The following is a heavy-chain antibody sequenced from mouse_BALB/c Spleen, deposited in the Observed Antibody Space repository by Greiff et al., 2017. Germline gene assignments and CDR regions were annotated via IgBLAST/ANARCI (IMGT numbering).Heavy chain of an antibody. J-gene: IGHJ1*01. D-gene: IGHD2-4*01. V-gene: IGHV3-8*02. CDR3: ARGYYDYDAPGYFDV. Sequence: DVKLQESGPSLVKPSQSLSLTCSVTGDSITSGYWNWIRKFPGNKLEYMGYISYSGSTYYNPSLKSRISITRDTSKNQYYLQLNSVTTEDTATYYCARGYYDYDAPGYFDVWGAGTTVTVSS. CDR2: ISYSGST. CDR1: GDSITSGY.